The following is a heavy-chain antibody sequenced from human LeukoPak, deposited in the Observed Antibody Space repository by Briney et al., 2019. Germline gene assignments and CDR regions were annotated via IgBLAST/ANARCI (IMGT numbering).Heavy chain of an antibody. CDR2: INPNSGGT. CDR1: GYTFTGSY. V-gene: IGHV1-2*02. J-gene: IGHJ4*02. Sequence: ASVKVSCKASGYTFTGSYIHWVRQAPGQGLEWMAWINPNSGGTNYAQKFQGRVTVTSDTSISTAYTELTRLTSVDTAVYYCTRGTGAPNYFDFWGQGTLVTVSS. CDR3: TRGTGAPNYFDF. D-gene: IGHD7-27*01.